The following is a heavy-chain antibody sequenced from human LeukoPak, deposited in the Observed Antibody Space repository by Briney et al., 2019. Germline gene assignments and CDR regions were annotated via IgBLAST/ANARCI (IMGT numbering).Heavy chain of an antibody. Sequence: GGSLRLSCTASGFTFGDYAMTWFRQAPGKGLEWVSAISGSGGGTYYADSVKGRFTISRDNSKNTLYLQMNSLRTEDTAVYYCAKDSGSTLDYWGQGTLVTVSS. CDR3: AKDSGSTLDY. CDR1: GFTFGDYA. CDR2: ISGSGGGT. D-gene: IGHD1-26*01. J-gene: IGHJ4*02. V-gene: IGHV3-23*01.